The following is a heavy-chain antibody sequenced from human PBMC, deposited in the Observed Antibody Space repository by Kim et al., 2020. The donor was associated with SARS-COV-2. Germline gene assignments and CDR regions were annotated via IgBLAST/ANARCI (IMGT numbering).Heavy chain of an antibody. V-gene: IGHV4-59*01. J-gene: IGHJ4*02. CDR1: GGSISSYY. D-gene: IGHD6-13*01. Sequence: SETLSLTCTVSGGSISSYYWSWIRQPPGKGLEWIGYIYYSGSTNYNPSLKSRVTISVDTSKNQFSLKLSSVTAADTAVYYCARDRGEGSSWRFDYWGQGTLVTVSS. CDR2: IYYSGST. CDR3: ARDRGEGSSWRFDY.